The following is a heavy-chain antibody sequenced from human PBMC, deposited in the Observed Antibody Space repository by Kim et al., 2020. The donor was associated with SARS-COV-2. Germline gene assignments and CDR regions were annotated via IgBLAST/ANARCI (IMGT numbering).Heavy chain of an antibody. V-gene: IGHV4-59*01. J-gene: IGHJ4*02. D-gene: IGHD1-26*01. CDR3: ARDQGAGAFDY. Sequence: NYNPPHTSRVTISVATSKNQCSRKLSSVTAADTAVYYCARDQGAGAFDYWGQGTLVTVSS.